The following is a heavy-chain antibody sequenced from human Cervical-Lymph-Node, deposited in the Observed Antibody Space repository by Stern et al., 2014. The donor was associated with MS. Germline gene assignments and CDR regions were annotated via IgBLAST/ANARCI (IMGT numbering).Heavy chain of an antibody. J-gene: IGHJ4*02. Sequence: DQLVESGAKMKKPGSSVQVSCTASGGSFSSYAVSWLRQAPGQGLEWMGMITPMFGIANYAQKFQGRVTIPADESTSTAYMEINGLQSGDTAVYYCAREEDPHSGNFDFWGQGTLVTVSS. CDR3: AREEDPHSGNFDF. V-gene: IGHV1-69*15. D-gene: IGHD6-13*01. CDR1: GGSFSSYA. CDR2: ITPMFGIA.